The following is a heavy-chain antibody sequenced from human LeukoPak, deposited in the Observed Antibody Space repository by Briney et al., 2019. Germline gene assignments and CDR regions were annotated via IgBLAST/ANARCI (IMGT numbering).Heavy chain of an antibody. D-gene: IGHD3-10*01. CDR2: IRYDGSNK. V-gene: IGHV3-30*02. Sequence: GGSLRLSCAASGFTFSSYGMHWVRQAPGKGLEWVAFIRYDGSNKYYADSVKGRFTISRDNSKNTLYLQMNSLRAEDTAVYYCAKDFNYYGSGSDNYFDYWGQGTLVTVSS. J-gene: IGHJ4*02. CDR3: AKDFNYYGSGSDNYFDY. CDR1: GFTFSSYG.